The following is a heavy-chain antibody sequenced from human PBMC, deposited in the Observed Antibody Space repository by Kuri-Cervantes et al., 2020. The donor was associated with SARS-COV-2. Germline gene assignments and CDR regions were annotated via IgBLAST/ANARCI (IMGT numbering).Heavy chain of an antibody. J-gene: IGHJ6*03. CDR2: ISSSSSYI. D-gene: IGHD3-3*01. CDR3: ARDDYDFWSGLPYYMDV. CDR1: GFTFSSYS. V-gene: IGHV3-21*01. Sequence: GESLKISCAASGFTFSSYSMNWVRQAPGKGLEWVSSISSSSSYIYYADSVKGRFTISRDNAKNSLYLQMNSLRAEDTAVYYCARDDYDFWSGLPYYMDVWGKGTRSPSP.